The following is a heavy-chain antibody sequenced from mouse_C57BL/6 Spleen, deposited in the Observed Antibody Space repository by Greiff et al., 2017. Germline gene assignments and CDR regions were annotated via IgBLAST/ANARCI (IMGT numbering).Heavy chain of an antibody. J-gene: IGHJ1*03. V-gene: IGHV1-42*01. D-gene: IGHD1-1*01. CDR3: ARTITTVVATKDYWYFDV. Sequence: DVQLQESGPELVKPGASVKISCKASGYSFTGYYMNWVKQSPEKSLEWIGEINPSTGGTTYNQKFKAKATLTVDKSSSTAYMQLKSLTSEDSAVYYCARTITTVVATKDYWYFDVWGTGTTVTVSS. CDR1: GYSFTGYY. CDR2: INPSTGGT.